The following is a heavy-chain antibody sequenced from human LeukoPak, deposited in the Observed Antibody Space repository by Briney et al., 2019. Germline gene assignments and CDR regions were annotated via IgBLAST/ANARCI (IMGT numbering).Heavy chain of an antibody. CDR3: ARAYCSSTSCFTHFDY. CDR1: GGTLSSYA. CDR2: IIPILGIA. J-gene: IGHJ4*02. V-gene: IGHV1-69*04. Sequence: SVRVSCKASGGTLSSYAISWVRQAPGQGLEWMGRIIPILGIANYAQKFQGRVTITADKSTSTAYMELSSLRSEDTAVYYCARAYCSSTSCFTHFDYWGQGTLVTVSS. D-gene: IGHD2-2*02.